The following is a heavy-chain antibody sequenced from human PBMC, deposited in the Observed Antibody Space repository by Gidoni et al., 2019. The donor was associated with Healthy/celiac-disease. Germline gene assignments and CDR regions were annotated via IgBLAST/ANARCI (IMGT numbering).Heavy chain of an antibody. CDR3: AREVDTAMVLTYYYYGMDV. D-gene: IGHD5-18*01. Sequence: EVQLVESGGGLVKPGGSLRLSCAASGFTFSSYSMNWVRQAPGKGLEWVSSISSSSSYIYYADSVKGRFTISRDNAKNSLYLQMNSLRAEDTAVYYCAREVDTAMVLTYYYYGMDVWEQGTTVTVSS. CDR2: ISSSSSYI. CDR1: GFTFSSYS. V-gene: IGHV3-21*01. J-gene: IGHJ6*01.